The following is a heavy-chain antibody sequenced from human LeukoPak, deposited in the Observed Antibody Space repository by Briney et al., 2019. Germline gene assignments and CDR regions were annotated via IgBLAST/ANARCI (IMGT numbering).Heavy chain of an antibody. Sequence: GASVKVSCKASGYTFTSYYIHWVRQAPGQGLEWIGIINPTGGTTSYAQKFRGRITMTRDLSMNTAYMELNSLKYEDTAMYYCARAASSWIPYYWYFDIWGRGTLVTVSS. J-gene: IGHJ2*01. CDR3: ARAASSWIPYYWYFDI. V-gene: IGHV1-46*01. D-gene: IGHD6-13*01. CDR2: INPTGGTT. CDR1: GYTFTSYY.